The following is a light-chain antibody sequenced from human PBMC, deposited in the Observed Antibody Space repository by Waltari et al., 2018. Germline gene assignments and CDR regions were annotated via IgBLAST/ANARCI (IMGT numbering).Light chain of an antibody. CDR2: GAS. J-gene: IGKJ2*01. Sequence: EIVMTQSPATLSVSPGERATLSCRASQSVSSNLAWYQQKPGQAPRLLIYGASTRDTGIPDRFSGSGSGTEFTLTISSLQSEDFAVYYCQQYNNWPPNTFGQGTKLEIK. V-gene: IGKV3-15*01. CDR3: QQYNNWPPNT. CDR1: QSVSSN.